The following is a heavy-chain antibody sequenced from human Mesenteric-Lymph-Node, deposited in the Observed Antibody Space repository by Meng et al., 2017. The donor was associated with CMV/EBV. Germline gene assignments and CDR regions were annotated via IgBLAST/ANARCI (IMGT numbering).Heavy chain of an antibody. Sequence: GESLKISCAASGFTFSSYGMHWVRQAPGKGLEWVAFIRYDGSNKYYADSVKGRFTISRDNSKNTLYLQMNSLRAEDTAVYYCAKYYYDSSGYYGPLDWGQGTLVTVSS. V-gene: IGHV3-30*02. D-gene: IGHD3-22*01. J-gene: IGHJ4*02. CDR3: AKYYYDSSGYYGPLD. CDR2: IRYDGSNK. CDR1: GFTFSSYG.